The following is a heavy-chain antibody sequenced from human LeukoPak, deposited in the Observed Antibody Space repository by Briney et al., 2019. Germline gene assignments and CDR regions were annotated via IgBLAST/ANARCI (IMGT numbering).Heavy chain of an antibody. CDR3: SRGRVAGVDY. Sequence: ASVTVSCKASGYTFTSYDINWVRQAPGHPLEWLGWMNPNSGNTGYAQKLHGRVTITRNLSISTDYMELSLLSSDATAVDYFSRGRVAGVDYWGQGTLVTVSS. CDR2: MNPNSGNT. J-gene: IGHJ4*02. V-gene: IGHV1-8*01. D-gene: IGHD6-19*01. CDR1: GYTFTSYD.